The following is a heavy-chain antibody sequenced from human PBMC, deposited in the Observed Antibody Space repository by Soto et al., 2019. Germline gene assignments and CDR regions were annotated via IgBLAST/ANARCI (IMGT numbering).Heavy chain of an antibody. CDR3: ASSSWYWFDP. CDR1: GGSFSGYY. Sequence: SETLSLTCAVYGGSFSGYYWSWIRQPPGKGLEWIGEINHSGSTNYNPSLKSRVTISVDTSKNQFSLKLSSVTAADTAVYYCASSSWYWFDPWGQGTLVTVS. V-gene: IGHV4-34*01. CDR2: INHSGST. D-gene: IGHD6-13*01. J-gene: IGHJ5*02.